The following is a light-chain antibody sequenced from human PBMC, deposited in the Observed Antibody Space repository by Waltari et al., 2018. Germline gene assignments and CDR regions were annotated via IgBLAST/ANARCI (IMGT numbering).Light chain of an antibody. CDR1: QSLLSSSNNKNY. CDR3: QQYYTSPLT. Sequence: IVMTQSPDSLGVSLGERATINCRSSQSLLSSSNNKNYLAWYQQKPGQPPRLLMYWASLWESGVPERFSGSGSATDFTLTISSLQAEDVAVYYCQQYYTSPLTFGGGTKVEIK. V-gene: IGKV4-1*01. CDR2: WAS. J-gene: IGKJ4*01.